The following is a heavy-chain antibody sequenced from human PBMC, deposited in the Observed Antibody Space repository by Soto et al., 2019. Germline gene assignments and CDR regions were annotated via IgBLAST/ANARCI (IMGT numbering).Heavy chain of an antibody. Sequence: QVQLQESGPGLVKPSQTLSLTCTVSGGSISSGGYYWSWIRQHPGKGLEWIGYIYYSGSTYYNPSLKSRVTISVDTSKNQFSLKLSSVTAADTAVYYCARQVYYYDSSGYYYWYFDLWGRGTLVTVSS. V-gene: IGHV4-31*03. CDR1: GGSISSGGYY. CDR3: ARQVYYYDSSGYYYWYFDL. CDR2: IYYSGST. J-gene: IGHJ2*01. D-gene: IGHD3-22*01.